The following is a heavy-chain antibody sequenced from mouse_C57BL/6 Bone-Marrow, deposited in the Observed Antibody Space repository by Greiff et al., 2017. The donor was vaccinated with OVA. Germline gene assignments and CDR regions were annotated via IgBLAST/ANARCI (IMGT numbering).Heavy chain of an antibody. CDR3: GTSYGSSFAY. Sequence: QVQLKQPGAELVKPGASVKLSCKASGYTFTSYWMHWVKPRPGQGLEWIGMIHPNSGSTNYNEKFKSKATLTVDKSSSTAYMQLSSLTSEYSAVYYCGTSYGSSFAYWGQGTLVTVSA. J-gene: IGHJ3*01. D-gene: IGHD1-1*01. CDR1: GYTFTSYW. CDR2: IHPNSGST. V-gene: IGHV1-64*01.